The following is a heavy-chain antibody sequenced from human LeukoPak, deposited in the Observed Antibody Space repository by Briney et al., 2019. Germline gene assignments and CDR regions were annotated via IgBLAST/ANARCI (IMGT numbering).Heavy chain of an antibody. CDR3: ARELAGYGKLDY. V-gene: IGHV4-61*02. Sequence: SQTPSLTCTVSGGSISSGSYFWSWLRQPAGKGLEWIGRIYTSGSTNYNPSLKSRVTISPDTSKNQFSLKLSSVTAADTAVYYCARELAGYGKLDYWGQGILVTVSS. CDR1: GGSISSGSYF. J-gene: IGHJ4*02. D-gene: IGHD5-12*01. CDR2: IYTSGST.